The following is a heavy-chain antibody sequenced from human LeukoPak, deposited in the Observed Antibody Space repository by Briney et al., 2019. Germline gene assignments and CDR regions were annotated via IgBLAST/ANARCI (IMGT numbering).Heavy chain of an antibody. CDR1: GFTVSSNH. CDR2: IKADGSEK. J-gene: IGHJ4*02. D-gene: IGHD1-26*01. V-gene: IGHV3-7*05. Sequence: PGGSLRLSCASSGFTVSSNHMTWVRQPPGKGLEWVANIKADGSEKYYVDSVKGRFTISRDDAKRTVDLQMDNLRAEDTAIYYCAYRNNFEYWGQGALVTVSS. CDR3: AYRNNFEY.